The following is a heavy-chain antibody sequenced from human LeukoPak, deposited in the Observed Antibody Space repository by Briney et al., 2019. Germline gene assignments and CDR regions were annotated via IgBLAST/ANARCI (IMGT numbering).Heavy chain of an antibody. J-gene: IGHJ3*02. CDR2: IYHSGST. D-gene: IGHD3-3*01. CDR3: ARPYDFWSGLYAFDI. Sequence: TSETLSLTCAVSGYSISSGYYWGWIRQPPGKGLEWIGSIYHSGSTYYSPSLKSRVTISVDTSKNQFSLKLSSVTAADTAVYYCARPYDFWSGLYAFDIWGQGTMVTVSS. V-gene: IGHV4-38-2*01. CDR1: GYSISSGYY.